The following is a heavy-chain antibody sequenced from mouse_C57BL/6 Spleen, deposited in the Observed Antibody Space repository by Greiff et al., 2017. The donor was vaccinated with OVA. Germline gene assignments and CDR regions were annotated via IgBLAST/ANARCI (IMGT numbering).Heavy chain of an antibody. J-gene: IGHJ3*01. CDR2: VYPGDGDT. V-gene: IGHV1-80*01. D-gene: IGHD2-2*01. CDR3: ARAGDCTMVNPFAD. Sequence: QVQLKQSGAELVKPGASVKISCKASGYAFSSYWLNWVKQRPGKGLEWIGRVYPGDGDTNYNEKFKGKATLTADKSSSPTYMQRSSLTSEDSAVYCCARAGDCTMVNPFADWGEGTLVTVSS. CDR1: GYAFSSYW.